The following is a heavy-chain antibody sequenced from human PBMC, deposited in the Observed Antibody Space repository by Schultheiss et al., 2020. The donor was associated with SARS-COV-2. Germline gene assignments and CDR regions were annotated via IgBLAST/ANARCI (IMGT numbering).Heavy chain of an antibody. J-gene: IGHJ4*02. CDR1: GFTFSSYG. D-gene: IGHD3-22*01. V-gene: IGHV3-48*04. CDR3: ARDDSSGYYYGKIDY. Sequence: GGSLRLSCAASGFTFSSYGMHWVRQAPGKGLEWVSYISSSSSTIYYADSVKGRFTISRDNSKNTLYLQMNSLRAEDTAVYYCARDDSSGYYYGKIDYWGQGTLVTVSS. CDR2: ISSSSSTI.